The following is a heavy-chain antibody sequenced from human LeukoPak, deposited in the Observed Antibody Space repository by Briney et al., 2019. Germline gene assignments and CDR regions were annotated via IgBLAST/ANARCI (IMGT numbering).Heavy chain of an antibody. CDR2: ISYDGSNK. Sequence: SCKASGYAFTSYAMHWVRQAPGKGLEWVAVISYDGSNKYYADSVKGRFTISRDNSKNTLYLQMNSLRAEDTAVYYCARDRAVAGTLYGMDVWGQGTTVTVSS. CDR3: ARDRAVAGTLYGMDV. D-gene: IGHD6-19*01. CDR1: GYAFTSYA. J-gene: IGHJ6*02. V-gene: IGHV3-30*04.